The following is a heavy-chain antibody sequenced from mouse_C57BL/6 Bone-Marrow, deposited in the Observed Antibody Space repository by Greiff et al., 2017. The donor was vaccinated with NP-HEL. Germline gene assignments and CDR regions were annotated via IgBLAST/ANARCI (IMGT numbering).Heavy chain of an antibody. J-gene: IGHJ3*01. CDR3: AVSNWGGFAY. CDR2: IDTSDSYP. D-gene: IGHD4-1*01. V-gene: IGHV1-69*01. Sequence: QVQLQQPGAELVMPGASVKLSCKASGYTFTSYWMHWVKQRPGHGLEWIGEIDTSDSYPNYNQKFQGKSTLTVEQPSRTAYLQLSSLTSEDTAVDYCAVSNWGGFAYWGQGTLVTVSA. CDR1: GYTFTSYW.